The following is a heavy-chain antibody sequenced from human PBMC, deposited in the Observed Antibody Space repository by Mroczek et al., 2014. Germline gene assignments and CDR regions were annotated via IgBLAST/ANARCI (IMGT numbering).Heavy chain of an antibody. D-gene: IGHD3-22*01. V-gene: IGHV4-34*01. J-gene: IGHJ4*02. CDR1: GGSFSGYY. CDR2: INHSGST. Sequence: QVQLQQWGAGLLKPSETLSLTCAVYGGSFSGYYWSWIRQPPGKGLEWIGEINHSGSTNYNPSLKSRVTISVDMSKNQFSPKLNSVTAADTAVYYCARLYYYDSSAYYYREGLDYWGQGTLVTVSS. CDR3: ARLYYYDSSAYYYREGLDY.